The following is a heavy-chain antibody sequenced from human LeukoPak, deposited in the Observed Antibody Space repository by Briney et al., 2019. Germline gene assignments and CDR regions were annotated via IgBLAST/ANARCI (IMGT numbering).Heavy chain of an antibody. D-gene: IGHD1-7*01. Sequence: SETLSLTCPVSGDSISSYYWSWIRQPPGNGLEWIGYIYYSGSTNYNPSLKSRVTISVDTSKNQFSLKLSSVTAADTAVYYCARSNYPYYFDYWGQGTLVTVSS. J-gene: IGHJ4*02. V-gene: IGHV4-59*08. CDR1: GDSISSYY. CDR3: ARSNYPYYFDY. CDR2: IYYSGST.